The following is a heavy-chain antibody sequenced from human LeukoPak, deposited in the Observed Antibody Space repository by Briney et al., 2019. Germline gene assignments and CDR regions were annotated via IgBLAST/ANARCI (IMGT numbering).Heavy chain of an antibody. CDR1: GFTVSSNY. D-gene: IGHD1-26*01. Sequence: SGGSLRLSCAASGFTVSSNYMSWVRPAPGKGLEWVSVIYSGGSTYYADSVKGRFTISRDNSKNTLYLQMNSLRAEDTAVYYCARVRRSGSYYFDYWGQGTLVTVSS. J-gene: IGHJ4*02. CDR2: IYSGGST. V-gene: IGHV3-66*01. CDR3: ARVRRSGSYYFDY.